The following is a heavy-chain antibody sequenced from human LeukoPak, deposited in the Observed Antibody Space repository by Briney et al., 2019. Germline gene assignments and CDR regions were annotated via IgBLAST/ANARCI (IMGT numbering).Heavy chain of an antibody. J-gene: IGHJ5*02. D-gene: IGHD5-18*01. V-gene: IGHV4-4*07. CDR1: GGSISDYY. CDR3: ARETSSPTGATTSYSYGFWFDP. Sequence: SETLSLTCTVSGGSISDYYWSWIRQPAGKGLEWIGRIYTSGSTNYNPSLKSRVTISVDTSKNQFSLKLSSVTAADTAVYYCARETSSPTGATTSYSYGFWFDPWGQGTLVTVSS. CDR2: IYTSGST.